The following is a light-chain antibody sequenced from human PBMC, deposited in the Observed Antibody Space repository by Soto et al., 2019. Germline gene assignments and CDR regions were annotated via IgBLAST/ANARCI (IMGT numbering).Light chain of an antibody. CDR2: DAS. CDR3: QQYNGYSSWT. J-gene: IGKJ1*01. V-gene: IGKV1-5*01. CDR1: QSISRW. Sequence: DIQMTQYPSTLSASVGDRVTITCRASQSISRWLAWYQQKPGKAPKVLIFDASILASGVPSRFSGSGSGTEFTLTISSLQPDDFATYYCQQYNGYSSWTFGQGTKVEIK.